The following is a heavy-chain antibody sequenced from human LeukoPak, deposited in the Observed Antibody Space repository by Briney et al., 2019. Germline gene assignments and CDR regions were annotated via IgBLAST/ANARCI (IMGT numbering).Heavy chain of an antibody. V-gene: IGHV3-23*01. CDR2: ISGSGGST. J-gene: IGHJ4*02. D-gene: IGHD3-22*01. CDR1: GFTFSSYA. CDR3: AKDPSYYYDSSGYSFDY. Sequence: GGSLRLSCAASGFTFSSYAMSWVRQAPGKGLEWVSAISGSGGSTYYADSVKGRFTISRGNSKNTLYLQMNSLRAEDTAVYYCAKDPSYYYDSSGYSFDYWGQGTLVTVSS.